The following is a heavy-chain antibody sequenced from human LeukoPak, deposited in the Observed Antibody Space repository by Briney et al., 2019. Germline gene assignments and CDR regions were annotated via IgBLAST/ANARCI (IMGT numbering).Heavy chain of an antibody. CDR2: VHYSGIT. J-gene: IGHJ5*02. Sequence: PSETLSLTCTVSGASISSYYWSWIQQPPGQGLEWIGYVHYSGITDYNPSLQSRVTISLDTSKSQFSLKLSSVTAADTAVYYCARGGGIAAAGTGTWGQGTLVTVSS. CDR1: GASISSYY. CDR3: ARGGGIAAAGTGT. V-gene: IGHV4-59*12. D-gene: IGHD6-13*01.